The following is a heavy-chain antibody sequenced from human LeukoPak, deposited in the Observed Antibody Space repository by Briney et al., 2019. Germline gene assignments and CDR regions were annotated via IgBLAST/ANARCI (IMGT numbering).Heavy chain of an antibody. D-gene: IGHD3-10*01. CDR3: ARAYYYGSGTFDI. CDR2: IYYTGGT. J-gene: IGHJ3*02. V-gene: IGHV4-59*01. CDR1: GGSISPYY. Sequence: SETLSLTCTVSGGSISPYYWSWIRQPPGKGLEWIGYIYYTGGTYYNPSLKSRVTISVDTSKNQYSLKLTSVTAADTAVYYCARAYYYGSGTFDIWGQGTMVTVSS.